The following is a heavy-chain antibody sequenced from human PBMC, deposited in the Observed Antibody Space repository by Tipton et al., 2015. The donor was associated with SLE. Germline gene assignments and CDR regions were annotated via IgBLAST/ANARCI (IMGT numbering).Heavy chain of an antibody. D-gene: IGHD2-2*01. Sequence: LRLSCTVSDDSISHYYWSWIRQSPGKGLEWIGYIFYTGRISFNPSLKSRVTISMDTSKNLFSLRLSSVTAADTAVYYCARALWVNKDIAEVPPAIRVRAFDIWGQGTMVTVSS. J-gene: IGHJ3*02. CDR3: ARALWVNKDIAEVPPAIRVRAFDI. CDR1: DDSISHYY. CDR2: IFYTGRI. V-gene: IGHV4-59*01.